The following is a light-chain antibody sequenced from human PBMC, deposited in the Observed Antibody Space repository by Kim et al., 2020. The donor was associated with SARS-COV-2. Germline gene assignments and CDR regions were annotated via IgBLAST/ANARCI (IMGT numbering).Light chain of an antibody. CDR1: GGGFAPND. CDR3: QSCDSSTVV. V-gene: IGLV6-57*03. Sequence: GKQITISGTRTGGGFAPNDRQWSRHRPGSAPATVIYEDNQRPSGVPDRFSGSIDSSSNSASLTISGLKTEDEADYYCQSCDSSTVVFGGGTQLTVL. J-gene: IGLJ2*01. CDR2: EDN.